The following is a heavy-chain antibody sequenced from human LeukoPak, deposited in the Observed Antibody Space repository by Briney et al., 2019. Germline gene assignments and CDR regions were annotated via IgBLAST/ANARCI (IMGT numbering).Heavy chain of an antibody. V-gene: IGHV3-23*01. Sequence: GGSLRLSCAASGFTFSSYAMSWVRQAPGKGLEWVSAISGSGGSTYYADSVKGRFTISRDNSKNTLYLQMNSLRAEDTAVYCCANHQREFGLSGTEYGMGVWGQGTTVTVSS. CDR1: GFTFSSYA. CDR2: ISGSGGST. CDR3: ANHQREFGLSGTEYGMGV. D-gene: IGHD3-16*01. J-gene: IGHJ6*02.